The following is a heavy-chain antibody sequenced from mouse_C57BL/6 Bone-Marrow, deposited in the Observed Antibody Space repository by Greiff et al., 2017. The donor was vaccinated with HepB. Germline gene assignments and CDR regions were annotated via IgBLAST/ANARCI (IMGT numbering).Heavy chain of an antibody. D-gene: IGHD6-2*01. CDR3: ARRVSYYFDY. V-gene: IGHV1-81*01. CDR1: GYTFTSYG. CDR2: IYPRSGNT. Sequence: VQGVESGAELARPGASVKLSCKASGYTFTSYGISWVKQRTGQGLEWIGEIYPRSGNTYYNEKFKGKATLTADKSSSTAYMELRSLTSEDSAVYFCARRVSYYFDYWGQGTTLTVSS. J-gene: IGHJ2*01.